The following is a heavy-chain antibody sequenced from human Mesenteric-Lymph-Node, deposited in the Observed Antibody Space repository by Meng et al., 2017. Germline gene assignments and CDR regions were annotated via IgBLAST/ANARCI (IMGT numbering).Heavy chain of an antibody. Sequence: QVQLQQWVAGLLKPSETLSPTCAVSGGSFSGYYWSWIRQRPGKGLEWIGEINHSGSTNYNPSLKRRVTISVATSKNQFSLKLSSVTAADTAVYYCARAELLERFSEFDYWGQGTLVTVSS. V-gene: IGHV4-34*01. CDR1: GGSFSGYY. CDR3: ARAELLERFSEFDY. J-gene: IGHJ4*02. CDR2: INHSGST. D-gene: IGHD3-10*01.